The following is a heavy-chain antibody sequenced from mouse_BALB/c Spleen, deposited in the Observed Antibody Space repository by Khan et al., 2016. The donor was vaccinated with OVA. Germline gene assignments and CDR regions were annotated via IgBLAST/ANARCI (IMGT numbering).Heavy chain of an antibody. CDR2: IAPGSGST. D-gene: IGHD1-1*01. CDR3: ARSNYYGSGLYAMDY. J-gene: IGHJ4*01. V-gene: IGHV1S41*01. Sequence: DLVMPGAAVTLSCKASGCTFTSYWINWIKQRPGQGLEWIGRIAPGSGSTSYNDMFKGKATLTVDAYSSTAYIQLSSLSSEDSAVYLCARSNYYGSGLYAMDYWGQGTSVTVSS. CDR1: GCTFTSYW.